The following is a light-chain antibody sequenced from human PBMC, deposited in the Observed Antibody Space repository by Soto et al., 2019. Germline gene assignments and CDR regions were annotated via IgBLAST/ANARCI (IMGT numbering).Light chain of an antibody. J-gene: IGLJ3*02. CDR1: SSNIGNSY. V-gene: IGLV1-51*01. CDR3: GTWDSSLSAGV. Sequence: QSVLTQPPSVSAAPGQKVTISCSGSSSNIGNSYVSWYQQLPGTAPKLLIYDNNKRPSGIPDRFSGSKSGTSATLGITGFQTGDEADYYCGTWDSSLSAGVFGGGTKLTV. CDR2: DNN.